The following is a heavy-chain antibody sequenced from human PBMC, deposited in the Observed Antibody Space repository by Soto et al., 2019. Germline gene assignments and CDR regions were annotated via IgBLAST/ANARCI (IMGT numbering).Heavy chain of an antibody. D-gene: IGHD2-2*01. CDR3: ADLSRYCTSSNCD. CDR2: IGTSAST. J-gene: IGHJ4*02. V-gene: IGHV3-23*01. Sequence: DVRLSESGGGLVQPGGSLRLSCAASGFTFSSYSMSWVRQAPGKGLEWVSTIGTSASTYYGDSVRGRFTISRDNSRNTLYLQMNSLRAEDTAVYYCADLSRYCTSSNCDWGQGTLVTVSS. CDR1: GFTFSSYS.